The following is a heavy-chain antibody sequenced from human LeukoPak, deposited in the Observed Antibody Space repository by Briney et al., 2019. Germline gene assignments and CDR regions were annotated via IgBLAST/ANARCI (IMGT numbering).Heavy chain of an antibody. V-gene: IGHV1-18*01. D-gene: IGHD3-22*01. CDR3: ARDNDYYDSPKY. CDR2: ISPYNGNT. CDR1: GYTFANYG. Sequence: ASVKVSCKASGYTFANYGITWVRQAPGQGLEWMGWISPYNGNTNYAHNLQDRLTLTTDTSTTTAYMELRSLRSDDTAVYYCARDNDYYDSPKYWGQGTLVTVSS. J-gene: IGHJ4*02.